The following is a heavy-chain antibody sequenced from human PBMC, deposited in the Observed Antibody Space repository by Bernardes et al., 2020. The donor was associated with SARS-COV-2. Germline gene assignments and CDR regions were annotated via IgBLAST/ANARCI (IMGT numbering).Heavy chain of an antibody. Sequence: ASVKVSCKASGYTFTRDDISWVRQAAGQGLEWMGWLTPKSGKTVYAQKFQGRVTMTLNTAISTAYMELSSLRSEDTAVYYCATSSDGITAMTYYGMDVWGQGTTVTVSS. CDR1: GYTFTRDD. CDR2: LTPKSGKT. J-gene: IGHJ6*02. V-gene: IGHV1-8*01. D-gene: IGHD1-20*01. CDR3: ATSSDGITAMTYYGMDV.